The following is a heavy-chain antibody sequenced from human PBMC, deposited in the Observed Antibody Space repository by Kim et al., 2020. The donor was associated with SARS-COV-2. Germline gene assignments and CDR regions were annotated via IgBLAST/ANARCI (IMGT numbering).Heavy chain of an antibody. CDR3: ARAPSWSRNYFDY. Sequence: YAQKFQGRVTITADESTSTAYMELSSLRSEDTAVYYCARAPSWSRNYFDYWGQGTLVTVSS. J-gene: IGHJ4*02. V-gene: IGHV1-69*01.